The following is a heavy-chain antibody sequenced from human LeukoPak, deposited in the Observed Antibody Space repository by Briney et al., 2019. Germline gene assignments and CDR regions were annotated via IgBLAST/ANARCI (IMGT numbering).Heavy chain of an antibody. D-gene: IGHD3-22*01. CDR3: AGSVYDSSGFGY. CDR2: IYTSGST. CDR1: GGSISSYY. J-gene: IGHJ4*02. Sequence: SETLSLTCTVSGGSISSYYWSWIRQPPGKGLEWIGYIYTSGSTNYNPSLKSRVTISVDTSKNQFSLKLSSVTAADTAVYYCAGSVYDSSGFGYWGQGTLVTVSS. V-gene: IGHV4-4*09.